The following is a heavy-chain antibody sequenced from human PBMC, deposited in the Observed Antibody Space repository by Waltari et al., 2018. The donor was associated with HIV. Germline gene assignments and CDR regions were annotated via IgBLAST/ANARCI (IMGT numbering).Heavy chain of an antibody. CDR3: ARERLDPTRHNTLVGSPGDY. D-gene: IGHD3-10*01. J-gene: IGHJ4*02. V-gene: IGHV1-2*06. CDR1: GYIFNIFY. CDR2: INPKSAAT. Sequence: QGKLGRPGAKVKKPGAPVKVPVKTPGYIFNIFYLSWIARAPGQGLEWVGRINPKSAATTYAHNFQGRVSLTRDTSVNTAYMDLRRLKSDDTAVYYCARERLDPTRHNTLVGSPGDYWGQGTQVIVSS.